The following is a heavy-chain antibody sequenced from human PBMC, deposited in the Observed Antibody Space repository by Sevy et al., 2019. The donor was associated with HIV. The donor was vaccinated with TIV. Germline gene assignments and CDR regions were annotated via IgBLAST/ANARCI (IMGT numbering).Heavy chain of an antibody. CDR3: AKGMRVPSLDY. CDR2: ISYDGSGK. Sequence: GGSLRLSCVVSGFNFSIYGMHWVRQAPGKGLEWVAVISYDGSGKYYGESVKGRFTISRDNSKNKVSLQMNSLRVEDTAVYYCAKGMRVPSLDYWGQGTLVTVSS. V-gene: IGHV3-33*03. CDR1: GFNFSIYG. J-gene: IGHJ4*02.